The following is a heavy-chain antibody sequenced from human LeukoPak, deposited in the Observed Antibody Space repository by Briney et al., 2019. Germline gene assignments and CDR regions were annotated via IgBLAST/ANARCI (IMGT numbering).Heavy chain of an antibody. CDR3: ARRLVISDYYYGMDL. CDR2: IYTGGST. V-gene: IGHV3-66*01. Sequence: GGSLRLSCAASGFSVSSSYMSWVRRAPGKGLEWVSVIYTGGSTYYADSVKGRFTISRDNSKNTLYLQMNSLRAEDTAVYYCARRLVISDYYYGMDLWGQGTTVTVSS. J-gene: IGHJ6*02. CDR1: GFSVSSSY. D-gene: IGHD3-22*01.